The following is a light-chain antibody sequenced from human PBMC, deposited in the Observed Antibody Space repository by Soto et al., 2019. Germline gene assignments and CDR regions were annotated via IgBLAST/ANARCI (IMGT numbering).Light chain of an antibody. V-gene: IGLV1-40*01. CDR1: SSNIGAGYD. J-gene: IGLJ3*02. CDR2: GNS. CDR3: QSYDSSLSVWV. Sequence: QSVLTQPPSVSGAPGQRVTISCTGSSSNIGAGYDVHWYQPLPGTAPKLLIYGNSNRPSGVPDRFSGSKSGTSASLAITGLQAEDEADYYCQSYDSSLSVWVFGGGTKLTVL.